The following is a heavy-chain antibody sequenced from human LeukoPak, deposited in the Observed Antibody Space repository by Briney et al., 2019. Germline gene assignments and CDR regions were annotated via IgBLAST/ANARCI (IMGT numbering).Heavy chain of an antibody. CDR2: INHSGST. CDR1: GGSFSGYY. D-gene: IGHD4-23*01. CDR3: ARGRRSTVVTPFDY. J-gene: IGHJ4*02. Sequence: SETLSLTCAVYGGSFSGYYWSWIRQPPGKGLEWIGEINHSGSTNYNPSLKSRVTISVDTSKNQFSLKLSSVTAADTAVYYCARGRRSTVVTPFDYLGQGTLVTVSS. V-gene: IGHV4-34*01.